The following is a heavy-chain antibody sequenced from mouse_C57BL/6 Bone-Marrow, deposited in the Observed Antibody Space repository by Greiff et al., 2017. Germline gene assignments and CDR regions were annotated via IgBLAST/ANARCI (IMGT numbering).Heavy chain of an antibody. CDR3: ARADSSGCLWGAMDY. CDR1: GYTFTGYW. J-gene: IGHJ4*01. CDR2: IFPGSGST. D-gene: IGHD3-2*02. V-gene: IGHV1-9*01. Sequence: QVQLKESGAELMKPGASVKLSCKATGYTFTGYWMEWVKQRPGHGLEWIGEIFPGSGSTNYNEKFKGKATFTADTSSNTAYMQLNSLTTEDSAIYYCARADSSGCLWGAMDYWGQGTSVTVSS.